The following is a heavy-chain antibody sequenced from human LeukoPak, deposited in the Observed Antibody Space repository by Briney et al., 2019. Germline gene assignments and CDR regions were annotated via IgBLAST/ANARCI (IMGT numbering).Heavy chain of an antibody. Sequence: SETLSLTCAVYGGSFSGYYWSWIRQPPGKGLEWIGEINHSGSTNYNPSLKSRVTISVDTSKNQFSLKLSSVTAADTAVYYCARVDCSSTSCYKPNAFDIWGQGTMVTVSS. CDR1: GGSFSGYY. D-gene: IGHD2-2*02. CDR2: INHSGST. CDR3: ARVDCSSTSCYKPNAFDI. J-gene: IGHJ3*02. V-gene: IGHV4-34*01.